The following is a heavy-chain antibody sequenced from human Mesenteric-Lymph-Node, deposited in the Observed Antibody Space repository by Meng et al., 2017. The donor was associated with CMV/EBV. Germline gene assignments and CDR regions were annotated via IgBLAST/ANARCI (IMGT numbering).Heavy chain of an antibody. D-gene: IGHD2-2*01. CDR1: GYTFTSYG. CDR2: ISAYNGNT. Sequence: SGYTFTSYGISWVRQAPGQGREWMGWISAYNGNTNNAQKFQGRVTMTTDTSTSTAYMELSSLRSEDTAVYYCARDSAHCSSTSCHFDYWGQGTLVTVSS. J-gene: IGHJ4*02. V-gene: IGHV1-18*01. CDR3: ARDSAHCSSTSCHFDY.